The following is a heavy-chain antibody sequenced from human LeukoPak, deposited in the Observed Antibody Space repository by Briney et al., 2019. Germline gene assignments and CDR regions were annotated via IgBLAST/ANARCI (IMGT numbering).Heavy chain of an antibody. Sequence: ASVKVSCKASGYTFTGYYMHWVRQAPGQGLEWMGWINPNSGGTNYAQKFQGRVTMTRDTSISTAYMELSRLRSDDTAVYYCARTLTVAGGKYFQHWGQGTLVTVSS. CDR1: GYTFTGYY. J-gene: IGHJ1*01. CDR3: ARTLTVAGGKYFQH. D-gene: IGHD6-13*01. V-gene: IGHV1-2*02. CDR2: INPNSGGT.